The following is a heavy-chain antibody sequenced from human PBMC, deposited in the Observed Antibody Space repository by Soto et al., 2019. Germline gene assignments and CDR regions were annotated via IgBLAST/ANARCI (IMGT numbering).Heavy chain of an antibody. V-gene: IGHV3-23*01. D-gene: IGHD4-4*01. CDR1: GLNFSRYA. J-gene: IGHJ4*02. CDR2: INLSGDIT. CDR3: AKSLIPSALTTYYFDY. Sequence: EEQLLESGGGLVQPGGFLRLPCAASGLNFSRYAMSWVRQAPGKGLEWVSIINLSGDITYYGDSVKGRFTFSRNNSKNTLSLQMNRLRAEDTAVYYCAKSLIPSALTTYYFDYRGQGTLVTVSS.